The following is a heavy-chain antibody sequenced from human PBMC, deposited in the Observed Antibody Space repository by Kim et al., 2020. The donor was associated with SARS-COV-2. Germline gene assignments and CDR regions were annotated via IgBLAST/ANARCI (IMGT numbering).Heavy chain of an antibody. V-gene: IGHV1-18*01. J-gene: IGHJ5*02. D-gene: IGHD3-10*01. CDR3: ARAGITHNWFDP. Sequence: NYAQKLQGRVTMTTDTSTSTAYMERRSLRSDDTAVYYCARAGITHNWFDPWGQGTLVTVSS.